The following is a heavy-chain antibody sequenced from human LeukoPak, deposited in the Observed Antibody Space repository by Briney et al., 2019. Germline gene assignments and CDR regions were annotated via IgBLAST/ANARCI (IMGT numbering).Heavy chain of an antibody. Sequence: ASVKVSCKASGGTFSSYAISWVRQAPGQGLEWMGWISAYNGNTNYAQKLQGRVTMTTDTSTSTAYMELRSLRSDDTAVYYCARDRGGSHATPLFDYWGQGALVTVSS. CDR1: GGTFSSYA. CDR2: ISAYNGNT. J-gene: IGHJ4*02. V-gene: IGHV1-18*01. CDR3: ARDRGGSHATPLFDY. D-gene: IGHD1-26*01.